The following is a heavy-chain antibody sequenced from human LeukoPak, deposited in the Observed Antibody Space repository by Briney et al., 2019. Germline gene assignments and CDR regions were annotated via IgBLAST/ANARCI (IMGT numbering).Heavy chain of an antibody. V-gene: IGHV3-48*03. Sequence: GGSLRLSCAASGFTFSSYAMSWVRQAPGKGLEWVSYISSSGSTIYYADSVKGRFTISRDNAKNTLYLQMNSLRAEDTAVYYCAELGITMIGGVWGKGTTVTISS. D-gene: IGHD3-10*02. CDR3: AELGITMIGGV. J-gene: IGHJ6*04. CDR1: GFTFSSYA. CDR2: ISSSGSTI.